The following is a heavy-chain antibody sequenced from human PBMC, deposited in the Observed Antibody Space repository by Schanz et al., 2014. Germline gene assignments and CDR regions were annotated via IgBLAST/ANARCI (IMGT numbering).Heavy chain of an antibody. V-gene: IGHV3-30-3*01. Sequence: VQLVESGGGLVQPGGSLRLSCAASGFTFSSYAMSWVRQAPGKGLEWVALISNDGSIKYYADSVEGRFTISRDNSRKTLYLQMNSMRTENTAVYDCASASGYSDYGTYFDIWGQGTMVTVSS. CDR1: GFTFSSYA. CDR2: ISNDGSIK. CDR3: ASASGYSDYGTYFDI. J-gene: IGHJ4*02. D-gene: IGHD5-12*01.